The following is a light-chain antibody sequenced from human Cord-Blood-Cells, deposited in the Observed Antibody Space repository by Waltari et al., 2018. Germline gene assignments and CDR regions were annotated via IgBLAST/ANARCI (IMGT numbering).Light chain of an antibody. J-gene: IGLJ3*02. V-gene: IGLV2-14*01. CDR2: EVS. CDR1: SSDVAGYNY. CDR3: SSYTSSSTLV. Sequence: QSALTQPASGSGSPGQSSTISCTGTSSDVAGYNYVSWYQQHPAKAPKLMIYEVSNRPSGVSNRFSGSKSGNTASLTISGLQAEDEADYYCSSYTSSSTLVFGGGTKLTVL.